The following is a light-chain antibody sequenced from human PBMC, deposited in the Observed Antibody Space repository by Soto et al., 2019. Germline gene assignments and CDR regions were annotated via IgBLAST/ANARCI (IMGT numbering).Light chain of an antibody. J-gene: IGKJ2*01. Sequence: EIVLTQSPATLSASLGDRVTLSCRASQSIFGFLAWYQQKPGQSPRLLIYGGSTRATGIPARFSGSGSATDFTLTISSLQSEDFAIYFCQSYNDWPFASGLGTKLEI. CDR2: GGS. V-gene: IGKV3-15*01. CDR1: QSIFGF. CDR3: QSYNDWPFA.